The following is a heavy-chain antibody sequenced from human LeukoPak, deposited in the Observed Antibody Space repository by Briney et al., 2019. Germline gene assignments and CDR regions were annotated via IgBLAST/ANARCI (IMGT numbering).Heavy chain of an antibody. CDR1: GFTFSSYA. CDR2: ISYDGSNK. J-gene: IGHJ4*02. V-gene: IGHV3-30*04. D-gene: IGHD3-9*01. CDR3: SKWGDYDVLTGYYDSDF. Sequence: GGSLRLSCAASGFTFSSYAMHWVRQAPGKGLEWVAVISYDGSNKYYADPVKGRFTISRDNSKNTLYLQMNSLRAEDTALYYCSKWGDYDVLTGYYDSDFWGQGTLVTVSA.